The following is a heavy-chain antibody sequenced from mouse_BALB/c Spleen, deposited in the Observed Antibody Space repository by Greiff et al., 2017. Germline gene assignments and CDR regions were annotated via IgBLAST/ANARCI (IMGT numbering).Heavy chain of an antibody. J-gene: IGHJ2*01. CDR2: INPSTGYT. CDR3: ARDYYGSSYVDFDY. CDR1: GYTFTSYW. Sequence: VQLQQSGAELAKPGASVKMSCKASGYTFTSYWMHWVKQRPGQGLEWIGYINPSTGYTEYNQKFKDKATLTADKSSSTAYMQLSSLTSEDSAVYYCARDYYGSSYVDFDYWGQGTTRTVSS. V-gene: IGHV1-7*01. D-gene: IGHD1-1*01.